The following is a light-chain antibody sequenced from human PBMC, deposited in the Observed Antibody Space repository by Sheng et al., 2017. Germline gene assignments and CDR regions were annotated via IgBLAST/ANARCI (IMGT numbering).Light chain of an antibody. Sequence: DIQMTQSPSTLSASVGDRVTITCRARQSISPWLAWYQQKPGKAPKLLISKTFSLESGVPSRFSGSGSGTEFTLTISSLQPDDFATYYCQQYTSYSLTFGGGTKVEIK. V-gene: IGKV1-5*03. CDR2: KTF. J-gene: IGKJ4*01. CDR1: QSISPW. CDR3: QQYTSYSLT.